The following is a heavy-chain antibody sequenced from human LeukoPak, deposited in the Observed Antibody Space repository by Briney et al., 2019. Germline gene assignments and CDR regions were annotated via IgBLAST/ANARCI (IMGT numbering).Heavy chain of an antibody. D-gene: IGHD3-10*01. V-gene: IGHV2-5*01. CDR3: AYSPFGSESDGLLRWFGP. J-gene: IGHJ5*02. Sequence: CGPTLVKPTQTLTLTCTFSGFSVSTNGVGVGWIRQPPGKALEWLALIYWNDDNRYSPSLESRLTITKDTSKNQVVLKMTNMDPVETATYFCAYSPFGSESDGLLRWFGPWGQGTLDTVSS. CDR1: GFSVSTNGVG. CDR2: IYWNDDN.